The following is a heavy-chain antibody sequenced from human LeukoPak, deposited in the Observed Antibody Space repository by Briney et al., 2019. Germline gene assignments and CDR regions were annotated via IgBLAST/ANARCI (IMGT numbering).Heavy chain of an antibody. Sequence: ASVKVSCKASGYTFTSFDINWLRQATGQGLEWMGWMSPNSGNTGYEQKFQGRVTLTRNTSISTAYMELSSLRSEDTAVYYCARARYSSSSDYYYYYMDVWGKGTTVTVSS. CDR3: ARARYSSSSDYYYYYMDV. CDR2: MSPNSGNT. V-gene: IGHV1-8*01. D-gene: IGHD6-6*01. CDR1: GYTFTSFD. J-gene: IGHJ6*03.